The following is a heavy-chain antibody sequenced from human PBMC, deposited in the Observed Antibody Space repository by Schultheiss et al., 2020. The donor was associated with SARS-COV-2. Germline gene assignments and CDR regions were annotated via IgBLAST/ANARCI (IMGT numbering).Heavy chain of an antibody. V-gene: IGHV1-18*01. CDR3: ARVGPAYYYYYYYMDV. J-gene: IGHJ6*03. CDR2: ISAYNGNT. CDR1: GYTFTSYG. D-gene: IGHD2-2*01. Sequence: ASVKVSCKASGYTFTSYGISWVRQAPGQGLEWMGWISAYNGNTNYAQKLQGRVTMTTDTSTSTAYMELRSLRSDDTAVYYCARVGPAYYYYYYYMDVWGKGTTVTVSS.